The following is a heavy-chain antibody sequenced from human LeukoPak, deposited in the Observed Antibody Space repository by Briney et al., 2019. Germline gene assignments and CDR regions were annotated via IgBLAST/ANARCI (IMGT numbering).Heavy chain of an antibody. CDR2: ISNDVSNK. J-gene: IGHJ6*02. CDR1: GFIFSSYP. Sequence: PGGSLRLSCAASGFIFSSYPMHWVRQAPGKGLEWVAIISNDVSNKNYADSVKGRLTISRDNSKNTLYLQMNSLRAEDSALYYCVRSKGVNPLNYDYYGMDVWGQGTTVTVSS. D-gene: IGHD3-16*01. CDR3: VRSKGVNPLNYDYYGMDV. V-gene: IGHV3-30*04.